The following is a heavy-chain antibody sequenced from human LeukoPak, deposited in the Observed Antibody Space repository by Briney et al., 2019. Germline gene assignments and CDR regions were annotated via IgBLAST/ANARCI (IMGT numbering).Heavy chain of an antibody. CDR2: INLSSGGT. CDR1: GYTFTDYY. D-gene: IGHD2-2*01. CDR3: ARSGRGTRTWSDTASMDV. Sequence: ASVKVSCKASGYTFTDYYIHWVRQAPGQGLEWMGWINLSSGGTNYAQKFQGWVTMTRDTSISTAYMELSRLRSDDTAVYYCARSGRGTRTWSDTASMDVWGQGTTVTVSS. V-gene: IGHV1-2*04. J-gene: IGHJ6*02.